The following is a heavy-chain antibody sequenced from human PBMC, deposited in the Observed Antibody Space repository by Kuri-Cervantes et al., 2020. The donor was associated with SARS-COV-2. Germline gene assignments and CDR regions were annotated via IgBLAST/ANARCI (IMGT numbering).Heavy chain of an antibody. D-gene: IGHD3-16*02. J-gene: IGHJ4*02. CDR3: ARDTVRGVIRYYFDY. CDR2: IWYDGSNK. Sequence: GESLKISCAASGSTFSSYGMHWVRQAPGKGLEWVAVIWYDGSNKYYADSVKGRFTISRDNSKNTLYLQMNSLRAEDTAVYYCARDTVRGVIRYYFDYWGQGTLVTDSS. CDR1: GSTFSSYG. V-gene: IGHV3-33*08.